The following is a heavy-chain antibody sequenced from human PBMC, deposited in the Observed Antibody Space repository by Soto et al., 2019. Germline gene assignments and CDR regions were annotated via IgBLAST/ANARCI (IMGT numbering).Heavy chain of an antibody. CDR1: GFTFTSYA. CDR2: ISGSGGIT. CDR3: AKGGSAYCSGGSCYHPFDY. Sequence: EVQLLESGGGLVQPGGSLRLSCAASGFTFTSYAMSWVRQAPGKGLEWVSTISGSGGITFYADSVKGRFTISRDNSKDTLYLQMNSLRAEDTAVYYCAKGGSAYCSGGSCYHPFDYWGQGTLVIDSP. J-gene: IGHJ4*02. D-gene: IGHD2-15*01. V-gene: IGHV3-23*01.